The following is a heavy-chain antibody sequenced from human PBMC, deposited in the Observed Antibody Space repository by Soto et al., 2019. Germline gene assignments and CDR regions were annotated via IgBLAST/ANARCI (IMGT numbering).Heavy chain of an antibody. J-gene: IGHJ6*02. CDR1: GLTFRNFA. Sequence: EVQLLPSGGGLAQPGGSLRLSCEASGLTFRNFAMNSVRQAPGKGLEWDSMITGNGGVFYSDTVKGRFTSSRDNSRNTLNLRMDSLRAEDTTVYYCAKCMGAGSYQHYGMDIWVRGPTVRVSS. D-gene: IGHD2-8*01. V-gene: IGHV3-23*01. CDR3: AKCMGAGSYQHYGMDI. CDR2: ITGNGGV.